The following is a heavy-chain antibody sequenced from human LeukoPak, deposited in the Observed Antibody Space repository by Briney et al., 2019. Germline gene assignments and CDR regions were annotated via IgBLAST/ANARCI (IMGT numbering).Heavy chain of an antibody. CDR1: GGSISSSS. J-gene: IGHJ4*02. D-gene: IGHD6-6*01. Sequence: ETLSLTCTVSGGSISSSSYYWGWIRQPPGKGLEWVSYISSSSSTIYYADSVKGRFTISRDNAKNSLYLQMNSLRAEDTAVYYCARERRGIAARNFDYWGQGTLVTVSS. CDR2: ISSSSSTI. V-gene: IGHV3-48*01. CDR3: ARERRGIAARNFDY.